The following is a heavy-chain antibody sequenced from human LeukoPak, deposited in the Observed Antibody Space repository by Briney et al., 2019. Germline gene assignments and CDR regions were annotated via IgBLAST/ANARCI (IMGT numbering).Heavy chain of an antibody. Sequence: SQTLSLTCTVSGGSISSGSYYWSWIRQPAGKGLEWIGRIYTSGSTNYNPSLKSRVTISVDTSKNQFSLKLSSVTAADTAVYYSARYIMVRVVLTPTSHMDVWGKGTTVTVSS. V-gene: IGHV4-61*02. CDR2: IYTSGST. CDR1: GGSISSGSYY. J-gene: IGHJ6*03. D-gene: IGHD3-10*01. CDR3: ARYIMVRVVLTPTSHMDV.